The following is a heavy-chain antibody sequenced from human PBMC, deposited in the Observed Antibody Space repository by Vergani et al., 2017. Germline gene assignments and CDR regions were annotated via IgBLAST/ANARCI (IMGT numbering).Heavy chain of an antibody. CDR1: GYTFTSYG. V-gene: IGHV1-18*01. CDR3: AREVRGDDILTGYYTGTFYFDY. Sequence: QVQLVQSGAEVKKPGASVKVSCKASGYTFTSYGITWVRQAPGQGLEWMGWISAYNGNTNYAQKLQGRVTMTTDTSTSTAYMELRSLRSDDTAMYYCAREVRGDDILTGYYTGTFYFDYWGQGTLVTVSS. CDR2: ISAYNGNT. J-gene: IGHJ4*02. D-gene: IGHD3-9*01.